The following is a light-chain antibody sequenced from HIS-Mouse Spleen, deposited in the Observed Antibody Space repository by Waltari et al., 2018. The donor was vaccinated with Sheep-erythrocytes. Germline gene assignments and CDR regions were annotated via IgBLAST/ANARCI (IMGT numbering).Light chain of an antibody. CDR2: EGS. CDR3: CSYAGSSTPWV. Sequence: QSALTQPASVSGSPGQSITIPCTGTSSDVGSYNLVSWYQQNPGKAPKLMIYEGSKRPSLVSNRFSGSKSGNTASLTISWLQAEDEADYYCCSYAGSSTPWVFGGGTKLTVL. V-gene: IGLV2-23*01. J-gene: IGLJ3*02. CDR1: SSDVGSYNL.